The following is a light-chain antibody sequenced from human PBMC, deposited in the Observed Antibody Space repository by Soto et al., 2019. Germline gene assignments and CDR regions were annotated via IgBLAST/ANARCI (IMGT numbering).Light chain of an antibody. V-gene: IGLV2-23*02. CDR3: CSFAGRKTWV. J-gene: IGLJ3*02. CDR1: GTDVGTYNF. Sequence: QSALTQPASVSGSPGQSITISCTGSGTDVGTYNFVSWFQRHPGKAPQLIIYEVTERPSGVCPRFSGSKSVNTASLTISGLLAEDEANYLCCSFAGRKTWVFGGGTKLTVL. CDR2: EVT.